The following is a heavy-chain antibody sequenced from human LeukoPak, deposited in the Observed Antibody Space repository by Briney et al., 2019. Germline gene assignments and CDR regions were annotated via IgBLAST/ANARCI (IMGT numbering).Heavy chain of an antibody. CDR2: INHSGST. D-gene: IGHD1-1*01. Sequence: SETLSLTCAVYGGSFSGYYWSWIRQPPGKGLEWIGEINHSGSTTYNPSLKSRVTISIDTSKGQFSLKLSSVTAADTAVYYCARGPNWNDFDYWGQGTLVTVSS. CDR1: GGSFSGYY. V-gene: IGHV4-34*01. J-gene: IGHJ4*02. CDR3: ARGPNWNDFDY.